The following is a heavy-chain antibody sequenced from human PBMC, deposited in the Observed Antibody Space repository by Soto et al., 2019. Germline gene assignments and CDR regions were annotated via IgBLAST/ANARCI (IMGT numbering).Heavy chain of an antibody. CDR2: IHYSGST. D-gene: IGHD3-3*01. Sequence: SETLSLTCTVSGGSISNYYWSWFRQPPGKGLEWIGYIHYSGSTKHNPSLKSRVTISADTSKNQFSLKLSSVTAADAAVYYCARGHYDFWSGYFATIDYWGQGTLVTVSS. CDR1: GGSISNYY. CDR3: ARGHYDFWSGYFATIDY. J-gene: IGHJ4*02. V-gene: IGHV4-59*08.